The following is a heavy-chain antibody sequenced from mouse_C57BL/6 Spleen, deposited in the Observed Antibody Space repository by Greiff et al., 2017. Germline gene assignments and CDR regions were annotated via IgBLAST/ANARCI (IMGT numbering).Heavy chain of an antibody. J-gene: IGHJ4*01. CDR3: ARYGSSQYYYAMDY. CDR2: IYPGDGDT. Sequence: QVQLQQSGPELVKPGASVTISCKASGYAFSSSWMNWVKQRPGQGLEWIGRIYPGDGDTNYNGKFKGKATLTADKSSSTAYMQLSSLTSEDSAVYFCARYGSSQYYYAMDYWGQGTSVTVSS. V-gene: IGHV1-82*01. CDR1: GYAFSSSW. D-gene: IGHD1-1*01.